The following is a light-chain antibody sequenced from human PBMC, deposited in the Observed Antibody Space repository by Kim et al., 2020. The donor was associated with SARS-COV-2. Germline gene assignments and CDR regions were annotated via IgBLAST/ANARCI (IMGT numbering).Light chain of an antibody. J-gene: IGKJ1*01. CDR3: QKYNSAPWT. V-gene: IGKV1-27*01. CDR1: QDIANS. Sequence: DIKMTQSPSSLSASVGDRVTITCRASQDIANSLAWYQQKPGTVPKVLIYGASTLQSGVPSRFSGSGSGTEFTLTIGSLQTEDVATYYCQKYNSAPWTFGPGTKVDIK. CDR2: GAS.